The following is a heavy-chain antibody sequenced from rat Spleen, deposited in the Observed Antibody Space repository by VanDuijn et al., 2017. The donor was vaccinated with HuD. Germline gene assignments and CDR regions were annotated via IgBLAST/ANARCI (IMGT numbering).Heavy chain of an antibody. Sequence: EVQLVESDGGLVQPGRSLKLSCAASGFTFSDYYMAWVRQAPTKGLEWVATISYDGSSTYYRDSVKGRFTISRDNAESTLYLQMDSLTSEDTATYYCTTWDYYNNRFDYWGHGVMVTVSS. CDR3: TTWDYYNNRFDY. CDR1: GFTFSDYY. V-gene: IGHV5-20*01. J-gene: IGHJ2*01. CDR2: ISYDGSST. D-gene: IGHD1-6*01.